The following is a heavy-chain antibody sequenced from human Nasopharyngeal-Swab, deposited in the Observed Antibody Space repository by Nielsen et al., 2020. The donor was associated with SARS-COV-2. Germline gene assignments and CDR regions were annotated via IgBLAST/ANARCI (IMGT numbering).Heavy chain of an antibody. CDR2: INHSGST. J-gene: IGHJ4*02. V-gene: IGHV4-34*01. Sequence: VRQMPGKGLAWIGEINHSGSTNYNPSLKRRVTISVDTSKNQFSQKLSSVTAADTAVYYCARGPTQQLVRDYWGQGTLVTVSS. CDR3: ARGPTQQLVRDY. D-gene: IGHD6-13*01.